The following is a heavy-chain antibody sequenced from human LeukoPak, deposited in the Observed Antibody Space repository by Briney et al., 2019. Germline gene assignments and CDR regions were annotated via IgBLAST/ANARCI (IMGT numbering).Heavy chain of an antibody. Sequence: SVKVSCKAPGGTFSSYAISWVRQAPGQGLEWMGGIIPIFGTANYAQKFQGRVTITADESTSTAYMELSSLRSEDTAVYYCATGLEGWYYYYMDVWGKGTTVTVSS. J-gene: IGHJ6*03. CDR3: ATGLEGWYYYYMDV. V-gene: IGHV1-69*01. CDR1: GGTFSSYA. D-gene: IGHD5-24*01. CDR2: IIPIFGTA.